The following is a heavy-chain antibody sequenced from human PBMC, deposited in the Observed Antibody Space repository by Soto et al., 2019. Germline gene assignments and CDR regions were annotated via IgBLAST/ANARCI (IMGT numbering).Heavy chain of an antibody. Sequence: GGSLRLSCAASGFTFSSYGMHWVRQAPGKGLEWVAVISYDGSNKYYADSVKGRFTISRDNSKNTLYLQMNSLRAEDTAVYYCAKDMEVYYYYGMDVWGQGTTVTVSS. J-gene: IGHJ6*02. D-gene: IGHD3-10*01. CDR1: GFTFSSYG. CDR3: AKDMEVYYYYGMDV. CDR2: ISYDGSNK. V-gene: IGHV3-30*18.